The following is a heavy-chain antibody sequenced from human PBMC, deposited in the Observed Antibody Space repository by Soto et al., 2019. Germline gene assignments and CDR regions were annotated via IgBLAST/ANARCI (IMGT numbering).Heavy chain of an antibody. Sequence: SETLSLTCTVSNGSISSGGYSWSWIRQTPGKGLEWIGYIYPTGKTYYNPSLKNRATLSIDTSQNQFSLQLTSVTAADPAVYYCARAPPGPAPRWGVWGHGTTVTVSS. J-gene: IGHJ6*02. V-gene: IGHV4-30-2*01. CDR1: NGSISSGGYS. CDR2: IYPTGKT. D-gene: IGHD3-16*01. CDR3: ARAPPGPAPRWGV.